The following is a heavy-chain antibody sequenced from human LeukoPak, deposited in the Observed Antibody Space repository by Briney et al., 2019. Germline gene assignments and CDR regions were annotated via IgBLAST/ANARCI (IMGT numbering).Heavy chain of an antibody. D-gene: IGHD3-22*01. CDR1: GYTFSSYY. V-gene: IGHV1-46*01. J-gene: IGHJ4*02. Sequence: ASVKVSCKASGYTFSSYYIHWVRQAPGQGLEWMGIINPSGGSTTYAQKFQGRVIMTRDTSTSTVYMELSSLRSEDTAVYYCARAPYYDSSGSQFDYWGQGTLVTVSS. CDR2: INPSGGST. CDR3: ARAPYYDSSGSQFDY.